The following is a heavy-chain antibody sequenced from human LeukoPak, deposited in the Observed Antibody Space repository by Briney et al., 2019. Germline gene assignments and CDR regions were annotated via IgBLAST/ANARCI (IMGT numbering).Heavy chain of an antibody. CDR1: GFTFSSYA. Sequence: GGSLRLSCAASGFTFSSYAMSWVRQAPGKGLEWVSAISGSGGATYYADSVKGRFTISRDNSKNTLYLQMNSLRAEDTAVYYCEKVPVFSLTISEVVTDDAFDIWGQGRIVTVSS. V-gene: IGHV3-23*01. D-gene: IGHD3-3*01. J-gene: IGHJ3*02. CDR3: EKVPVFSLTISEVVTDDAFDI. CDR2: ISGSGGAT.